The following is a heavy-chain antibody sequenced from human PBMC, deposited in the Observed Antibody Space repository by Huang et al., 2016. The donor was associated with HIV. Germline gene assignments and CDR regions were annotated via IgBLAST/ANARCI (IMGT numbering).Heavy chain of an antibody. V-gene: IGHV2-5*02. CDR3: AHRRVVQYRPTDYRRPVEAFDV. D-gene: IGHD2-2*01. CDR2: IYWEKDR. Sequence: QITLKESGPSLVKPTQTLTRTCTFSGFSLSTSGGAVGWIRQPPGKALEWLGNIYWEKDRRYIPTLKSRLAITKDTSNNQVVHTLTDVDLVDTGTYYCAHRRVVQYRPTDYRRPVEAFDVWGQGAMVSVSS. CDR1: GFSLSTSGGA. J-gene: IGHJ3*01.